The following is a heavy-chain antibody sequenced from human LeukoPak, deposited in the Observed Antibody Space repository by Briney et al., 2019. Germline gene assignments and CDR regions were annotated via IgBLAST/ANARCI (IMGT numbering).Heavy chain of an antibody. Sequence: LETLSLTCTVPGGSLSSYYWSWIRQPPGKGLEWIGYIYYSGSTNYNPSLKSRVTISVDTSKNQFSLKLSSVTAADTAVYYCAREWETGAFDIWGQGTMVTVSS. D-gene: IGHD1-26*01. J-gene: IGHJ3*02. CDR2: IYYSGST. V-gene: IGHV4-59*01. CDR3: AREWETGAFDI. CDR1: GGSLSSYY.